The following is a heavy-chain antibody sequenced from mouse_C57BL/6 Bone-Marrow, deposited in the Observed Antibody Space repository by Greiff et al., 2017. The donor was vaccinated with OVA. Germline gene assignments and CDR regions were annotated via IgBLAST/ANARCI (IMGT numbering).Heavy chain of an antibody. V-gene: IGHV1-82*01. CDR1: GYAFSSSW. CDR2: IYPGDGDT. CDR3: ARDYGSRRDWYFDV. J-gene: IGHJ1*03. Sequence: VQLQQSGPELVKPGASVKISCKASGYAFSSSWMNWVKQRPGKGLEWIGRIYPGDGDTNYNGKFKGKATLTADKSSSTAYMQLSSLTSEDSAVYFCARDYGSRRDWYFDVWGTGTTVTVSS. D-gene: IGHD1-1*01.